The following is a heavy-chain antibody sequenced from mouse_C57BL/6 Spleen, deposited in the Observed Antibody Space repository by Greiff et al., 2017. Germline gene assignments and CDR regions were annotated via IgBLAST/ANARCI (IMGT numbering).Heavy chain of an antibody. J-gene: IGHJ3*01. CDR2: IDPEPGGT. V-gene: IGHV1-15*01. Sequence: QVQLQPSGAELVRPGASVTLSCKASGYTFTDYEIHWVKQTPVHGLAWIGAIDPEPGGTAYNQKFKGKAILTADKSPSTAYMELRSLTSEDSAVYYCTCYDYDVGFAYWGQGTLVTVSA. CDR3: TCYDYDVGFAY. CDR1: GYTFTDYE. D-gene: IGHD2-4*01.